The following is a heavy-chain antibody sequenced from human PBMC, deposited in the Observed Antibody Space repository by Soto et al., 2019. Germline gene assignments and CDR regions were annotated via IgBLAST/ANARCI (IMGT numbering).Heavy chain of an antibody. J-gene: IGHJ4*02. CDR1: GFTFSSYW. CDR2: IKPDGSEK. D-gene: IGHD2-15*01. Sequence: GGSLRLSCAASGFTFSSYWMSWVRQAPGKGLEWVANIKPDGSEKWYVDSVKGRFTISRDNAKNTLYLQMNSLRAEDTAVYYCARDGYCSGGSCYSVPVFDYWGQGTLVTVSS. CDR3: ARDGYCSGGSCYSVPVFDY. V-gene: IGHV3-7*01.